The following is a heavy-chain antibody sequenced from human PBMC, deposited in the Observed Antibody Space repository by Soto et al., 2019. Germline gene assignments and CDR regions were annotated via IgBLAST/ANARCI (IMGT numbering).Heavy chain of an antibody. CDR2: IDPSDSQT. D-gene: IGHD3-22*01. Sequence: PGESLKISCKGSGYGFAGYWITWVRQQPGKGLEWMGRIDPSDSQTYYSPSFRGHVTISVTKSITTVFLQWSSLRASDTAMYYCARQIYDSDTGPNFQYYFDSWGQGTPVTVSS. J-gene: IGHJ4*02. V-gene: IGHV5-10-1*01. CDR3: ARQIYDSDTGPNFQYYFDS. CDR1: GYGFAGYW.